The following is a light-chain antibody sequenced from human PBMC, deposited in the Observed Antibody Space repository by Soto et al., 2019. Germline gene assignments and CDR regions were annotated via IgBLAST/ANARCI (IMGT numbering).Light chain of an antibody. CDR1: SSDVGGYNY. V-gene: IGLV2-14*01. J-gene: IGLJ2*01. Sequence: QSVLTQPASVSGSPGQSITISCTGTSSDVGGYNYVSWYQQHPGKAPKLMIYDVSNRPSGVSNRFSGSKSGNTASLTISGLQAEDEANYYCSSYTSSSTVLFGGGTKLTFL. CDR2: DVS. CDR3: SSYTSSSTVL.